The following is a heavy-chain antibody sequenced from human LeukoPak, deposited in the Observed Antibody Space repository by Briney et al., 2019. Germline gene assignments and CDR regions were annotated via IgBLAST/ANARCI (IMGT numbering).Heavy chain of an antibody. V-gene: IGHV3-48*04. J-gene: IGHJ4*02. CDR1: GFTFSTYS. Sequence: GGSLRLSCVASGFTFSTYSMNWVRQAPGKGLEWVSYISRISGTIYYADSVRGRFTVSRDNARNSLSLQMDSLRAEDTAVYYCARSGNNYGNFWFDYWGQGTLVTVSS. CDR3: ARSGNNYGNFWFDY. CDR2: ISRISGTI. D-gene: IGHD5-18*01.